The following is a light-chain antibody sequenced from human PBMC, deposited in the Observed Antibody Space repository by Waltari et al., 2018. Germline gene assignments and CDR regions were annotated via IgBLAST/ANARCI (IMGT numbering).Light chain of an antibody. V-gene: IGKV3-15*01. J-gene: IGKJ2*01. CDR2: STS. CDR3: QQYDVWPYT. CDR1: QSVRSN. Sequence: EIVVTQSPAALSVSPGERVTLSCRASQSVRSNLAWYQQNPGQAPRPLIYSTSTRATGIPARFSGYGSGVESTLTISSLQSEDFAIYYCQQYDVWPYTFGQGTKLDIK.